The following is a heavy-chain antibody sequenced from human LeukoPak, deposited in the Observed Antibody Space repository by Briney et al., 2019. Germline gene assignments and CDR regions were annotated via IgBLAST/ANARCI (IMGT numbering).Heavy chain of an antibody. J-gene: IGHJ3*02. CDR2: IIPIFGTA. CDR3: ARGIMVRGHINDAFDI. V-gene: IGHV1-69*01. CDR1: GGTFSSYA. Sequence: ASVKVSCKASGGTFSSYAISWVRQAPGRGLEWMGGIIPIFGTANYAQKFQGRVTITADESTSTAYMELSSLRSEDTAVYYCARGIMVRGHINDAFDIWGQGTMVTVSS. D-gene: IGHD3-10*01.